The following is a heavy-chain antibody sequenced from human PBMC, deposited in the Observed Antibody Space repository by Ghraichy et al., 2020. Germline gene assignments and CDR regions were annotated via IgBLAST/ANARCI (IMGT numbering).Heavy chain of an antibody. CDR3: ARDSIIPYGGLVRYYYYGMDV. D-gene: IGHD3-10*01. CDR1: GGSISSYY. CDR2: IYTSGST. V-gene: IGHV4-4*07. Sequence: SETLSLTCTVSGGSISSYYWSWIRQPAGKGLEWIGRIYTSGSTNYNPSLKSRVTMSVDTSKNQFSLKLSSVTAADTAVYYCARDSIIPYGGLVRYYYYGMDVWGQGTTVTVSS. J-gene: IGHJ6*02.